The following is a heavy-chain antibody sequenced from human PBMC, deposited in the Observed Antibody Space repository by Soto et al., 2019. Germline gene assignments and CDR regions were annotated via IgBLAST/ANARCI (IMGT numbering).Heavy chain of an antibody. CDR1: GYIFTGHY. CDR2: INPNSGDT. J-gene: IGHJ6*02. Sequence: QVQLVQSGAEVKKPGASVKVSCKASGYIFTGHYMHWVRQAPGQGLEWMGWINPNSGDTNYAQKFQGRVTMTRDTAISTVYMDLNRLTSDDSAVYYCTRDLLAAVGRHYYCGMDVWGQGTTVTVSS. CDR3: TRDLLAAVGRHYYCGMDV. D-gene: IGHD6-13*01. V-gene: IGHV1-2*02.